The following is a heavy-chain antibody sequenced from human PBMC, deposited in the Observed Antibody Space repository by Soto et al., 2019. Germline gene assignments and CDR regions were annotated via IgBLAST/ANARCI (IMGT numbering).Heavy chain of an antibody. CDR2: ISYEGSNK. CDR3: AKERGYSYGYNYYGMDV. Sequence: QVQLVESGGGVVQPGRSLRLSCAASGFTFSSYGMHWVRQAPGQGLEWVAVISYEGSNKYYADSVKGRFTISRDNSKNTLYLQMNSLRAEDTAVYYWAKERGYSYGYNYYGMDVWVQGTTVTVSS. J-gene: IGHJ6*02. V-gene: IGHV3-30*18. CDR1: GFTFSSYG. D-gene: IGHD5-18*01.